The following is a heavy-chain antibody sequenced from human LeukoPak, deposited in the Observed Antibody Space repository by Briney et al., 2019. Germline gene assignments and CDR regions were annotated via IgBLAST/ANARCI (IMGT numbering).Heavy chain of an antibody. D-gene: IGHD2-2*01. J-gene: IGHJ4*02. CDR3: ARRLDCSSTSCYDLFYQLYYFDY. Sequence: ASVKVSCKASGYTFTSYGISWVRQAPGQGVEWMGWISAYNGNTNYAQKLQGRVTMTTDTSTSTAYMELRSLRSDDTAVYYCARRLDCSSTSCYDLFYQLYYFDYWGQGTLVTVSS. CDR2: ISAYNGNT. V-gene: IGHV1-18*01. CDR1: GYTFTSYG.